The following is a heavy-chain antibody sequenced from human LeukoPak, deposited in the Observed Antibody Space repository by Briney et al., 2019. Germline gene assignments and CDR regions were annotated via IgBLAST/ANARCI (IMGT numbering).Heavy chain of an antibody. V-gene: IGHV4-34*01. CDR2: ISHSERA. CDR1: GGSFNDYY. D-gene: IGHD4-17*01. J-gene: IGHJ5*02. CDR3: AGIRRTYGDIVLPLDP. Sequence: PSETLSLTCAVYGGSFNDYYWSWIRQSPGQGRGWIGEISHSERATYNASLKSRVIISFDTSKSQFSLHLKSVTAADTAVYYCAGIRRTYGDIVLPLDPWGQGTLVTVSS.